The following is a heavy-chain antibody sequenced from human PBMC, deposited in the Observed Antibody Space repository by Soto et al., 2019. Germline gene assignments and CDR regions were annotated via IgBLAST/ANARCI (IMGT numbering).Heavy chain of an antibody. V-gene: IGHV1-46*01. Sequence: ASVKVSCKASGYTFTSYYMHWVRQAPGQGLEWMGIINPSGGSTSYAQKFQGRVTMTRDTSTSTVYMELSSLRSEDTAVYYCATNGGDYDILTGHHYYYYGMDVWGQGTTVTVSS. CDR2: INPSGGST. J-gene: IGHJ6*02. CDR3: ATNGGDYDILTGHHYYYYGMDV. CDR1: GYTFTSYY. D-gene: IGHD3-9*01.